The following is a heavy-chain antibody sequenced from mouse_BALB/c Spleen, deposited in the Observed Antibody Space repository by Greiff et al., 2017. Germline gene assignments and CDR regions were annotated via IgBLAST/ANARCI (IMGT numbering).Heavy chain of an antibody. CDR3: ARRTVVGDWYFDV. Sequence: VQLQQPGAELVKPGASVKMSCKASGYTFTSYNMHWVKQTPGQGLEWIGAIYPGNGDTSYNQKFKGKATLTADKSSSTAYMQLSSLTSEDSAVYYSARRTVVGDWYFDVWGAGTTVTVSS. V-gene: IGHV1-12*01. J-gene: IGHJ1*01. D-gene: IGHD1-1*01. CDR2: IYPGNGDT. CDR1: GYTFTSYN.